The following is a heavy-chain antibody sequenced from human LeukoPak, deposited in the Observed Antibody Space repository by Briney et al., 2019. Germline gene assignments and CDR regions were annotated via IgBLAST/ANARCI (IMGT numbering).Heavy chain of an antibody. D-gene: IGHD6-19*01. CDR1: GGTFSSYA. J-gene: IGHJ4*02. Sequence: SVKVSCKASGGTFSSYAISWVRQAPGQGLEWMGGIIPIFGTANYAQKFQGRVTITADESTSTAYMELSSLRSGDTAVYYCARNKAVAGTSWFPISYYFDYWGQGTLVTVPS. CDR3: ARNKAVAGTSWFPISYYFDY. CDR2: IIPIFGTA. V-gene: IGHV1-69*13.